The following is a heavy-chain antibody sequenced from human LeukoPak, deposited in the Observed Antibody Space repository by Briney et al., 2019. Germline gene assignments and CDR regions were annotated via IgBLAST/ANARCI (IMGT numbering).Heavy chain of an antibody. CDR3: ARGGTTVAGTFWFDP. Sequence: SETLSLTCTVSGGSISSYYWSWIRQPPGKGLEWIGNIYYSGSTNYNPSLKSRITVSIDKSKNQFSLKLSSVTAADTAMYYCARGGTTVAGTFWFDPWGQGTLVTVSS. CDR2: IYYSGST. J-gene: IGHJ5*02. CDR1: GGSISSYY. V-gene: IGHV4-59*12. D-gene: IGHD6-19*01.